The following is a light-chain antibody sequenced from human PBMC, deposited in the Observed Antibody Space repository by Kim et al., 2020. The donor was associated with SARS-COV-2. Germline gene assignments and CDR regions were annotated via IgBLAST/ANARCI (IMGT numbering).Light chain of an antibody. CDR3: QQYNDYAAT. CDR2: EAA. Sequence: SASVGDSVTMTCRASQTISSRMAWYQQKPGKVPTLLIYEAATLESGVPSRVSVSRSGTEFTLTISSLQPDHFATYYCQQYNDYAATSGQGTKLEI. CDR1: QTISSR. J-gene: IGKJ2*01. V-gene: IGKV1-5*01.